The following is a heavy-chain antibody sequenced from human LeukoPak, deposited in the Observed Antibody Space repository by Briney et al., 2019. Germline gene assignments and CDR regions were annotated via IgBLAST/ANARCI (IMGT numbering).Heavy chain of an antibody. Sequence: GGSLRLSCAASGFIFSSYTMTWVRQAPGKGLEWVSAISGSGGSTYYADSVKGRFTISRDNSKNTLYLQMNSLRAEDTAVYYCAKFPPFLDTAMARDDYWGQGTLVTVSS. J-gene: IGHJ4*02. CDR3: AKFPPFLDTAMARDDY. CDR2: ISGSGGST. CDR1: GFIFSSYT. V-gene: IGHV3-23*01. D-gene: IGHD5-18*01.